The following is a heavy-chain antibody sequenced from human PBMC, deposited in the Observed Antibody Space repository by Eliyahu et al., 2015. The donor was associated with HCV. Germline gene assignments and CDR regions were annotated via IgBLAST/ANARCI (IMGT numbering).Heavy chain of an antibody. Sequence: EVQLLESGGGFVQPGGSLRLSCATSGFTFSFYAMGWVRQAPGKGLEWVSGIGDSGYNKDYADSVKGRFTISRDNSKNTLSLRMDSLRAEDTALYYCAKVNTYGTEADAFDVWVQGTMVTVSS. D-gene: IGHD5-18*01. CDR1: GFTFSFYA. J-gene: IGHJ3*01. V-gene: IGHV3-23*01. CDR3: AKVNTYGTEADAFDV. CDR2: IGDSGYNK.